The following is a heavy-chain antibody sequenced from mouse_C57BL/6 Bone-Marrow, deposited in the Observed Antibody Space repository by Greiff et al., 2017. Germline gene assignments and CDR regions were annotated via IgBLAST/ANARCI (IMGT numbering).Heavy chain of an antibody. Sequence: VQLQQSGPVLVKPGASVKMSCKASGYTFTDYYMNWVKQSHGKSLEWIGVLNPYNGGTSYNQKFKGKATLTVDKSSSTADMELNSLTSEDSAVYYCARGGILSDWGQGTTLTVSS. V-gene: IGHV1-19*01. CDR2: LNPYNGGT. CDR1: GYTFTDYY. CDR3: ARGGILSD. J-gene: IGHJ2*01.